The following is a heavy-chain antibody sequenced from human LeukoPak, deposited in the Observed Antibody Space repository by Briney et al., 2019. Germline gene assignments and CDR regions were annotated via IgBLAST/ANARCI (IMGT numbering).Heavy chain of an antibody. D-gene: IGHD6-25*01. CDR3: ARQNSGARLNV. V-gene: IGHV4-59*08. CDR1: GGSMSNFY. Sequence: SETLSLTCSISGGSMSNFYWSWIRQPPGKGLEWIGYIYYSGSTNYNPSLKRRVTISVDTSKSQFSLQLSSVTAADTAVYFCARQNSGARLNVWGQGTTVTVSS. CDR2: IYYSGST. J-gene: IGHJ6*02.